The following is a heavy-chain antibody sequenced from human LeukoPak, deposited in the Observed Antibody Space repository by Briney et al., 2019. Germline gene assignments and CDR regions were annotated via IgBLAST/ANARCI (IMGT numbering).Heavy chain of an antibody. D-gene: IGHD1-1*01. V-gene: IGHV3-7*01. CDR1: GFTFSNYW. CDR2: IKEGGSEK. J-gene: IGHJ4*02. Sequence: AGGSLRLSCAASGFTFSNYWMSWVRQAPGMGLEWVANIKEGGSEKYYVDSVKGRFTISRDNAKNSLYLQMNSLRAEDTAVYYCAREPAETGTGDYWGQGTLVTVAS. CDR3: AREPAETGTGDY.